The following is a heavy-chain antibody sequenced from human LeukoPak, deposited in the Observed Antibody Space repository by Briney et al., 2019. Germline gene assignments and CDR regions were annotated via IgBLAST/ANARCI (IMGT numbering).Heavy chain of an antibody. V-gene: IGHV3-23*01. CDR2: ISGNGGST. CDR3: AKNRWAARIIIDAFDI. Sequence: GGSLRLSCAVSGFTLSSYAMSWVRQAPGKGLEWVSSISGNGGSTYYAVSVQGRFTISRDNSKNTLYLQMNSLKVEDTAVYYCAKNRWAARIIIDAFDIWGQGTMVTVSS. J-gene: IGHJ3*02. CDR1: GFTLSSYA. D-gene: IGHD6-6*01.